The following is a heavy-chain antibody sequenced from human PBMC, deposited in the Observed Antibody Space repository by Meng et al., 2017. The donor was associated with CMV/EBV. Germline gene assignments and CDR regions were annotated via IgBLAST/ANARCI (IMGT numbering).Heavy chain of an antibody. V-gene: IGHV4-34*01. CDR1: GGSVRGYY. D-gene: IGHD3-10*01. J-gene: IGHJ5*02. CDR2: INHSGST. CDR3: ARFGELEWFDP. Sequence: RTGEVDGGSVRGYYWSWIRQPPGKGMEGMGEINHSGSTNYNPSLKSRVTISVDTSKNQFSLKLSSVTAADTAVYYCARFGELEWFDPWGQGTLVTVSS.